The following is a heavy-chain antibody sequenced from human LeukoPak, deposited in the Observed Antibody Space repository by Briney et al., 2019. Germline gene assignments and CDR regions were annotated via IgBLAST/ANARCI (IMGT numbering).Heavy chain of an antibody. Sequence: PGGSLRLSCAASGFTFSRYSMHWVRQAPGKGLEWVSDISGSGGSAYYADSVKGRFTISRDNSKSTLYLQMNSLRAEDTAVYSCAKEVRSSSGWYSDYWGQGTLVTVSS. V-gene: IGHV3-23*01. CDR1: GFTFSRYS. J-gene: IGHJ4*02. CDR2: ISGSGGSA. CDR3: AKEVRSSSGWYSDY. D-gene: IGHD6-19*01.